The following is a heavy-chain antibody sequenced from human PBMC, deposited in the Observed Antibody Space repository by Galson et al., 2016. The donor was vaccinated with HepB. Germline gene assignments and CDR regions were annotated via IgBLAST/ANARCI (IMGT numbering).Heavy chain of an antibody. CDR3: ARGRGSGRVPIDA. CDR1: RFTFSSYG. D-gene: IGHD3-10*01. CDR2: ISGGGSVI. Sequence: SLRLSCAGSRFTFSSYGFNWVRQAPGKGLEWVSYISGGGSVIYYADSLKGRFNISRDNAKNLLYLQINSLGDEDTAVYYCARGRGSGRVPIDAWGQGTTVTVSS. V-gene: IGHV3-48*03. J-gene: IGHJ6*02.